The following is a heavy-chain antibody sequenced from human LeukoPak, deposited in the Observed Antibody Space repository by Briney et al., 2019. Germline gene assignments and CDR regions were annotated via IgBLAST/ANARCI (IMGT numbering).Heavy chain of an antibody. Sequence: GGSLRLSCAASGFTFSSYAMSWVRQAPGKGLEWVGRIKSKTDGGTTDYAAPVKGRFTISRDDSKNTLYLQMNSLKTEDTAVYYCTTGDYGGNSDFNWFDPWGQGTLVTVSS. CDR2: IKSKTDGGTT. D-gene: IGHD4-23*01. J-gene: IGHJ5*02. V-gene: IGHV3-15*01. CDR3: TTGDYGGNSDFNWFDP. CDR1: GFTFSSYA.